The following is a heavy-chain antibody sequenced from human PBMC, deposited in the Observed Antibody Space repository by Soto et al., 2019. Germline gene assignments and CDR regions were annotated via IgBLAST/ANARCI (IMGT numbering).Heavy chain of an antibody. CDR3: ARPTIMGDFDY. V-gene: IGHV3-48*03. D-gene: IGHD3-16*01. Sequence: EVQLVESGGGLVQPGGSLRLSCAASGFTFSSYEMNWVRKAPGKGLEWVSYISSSGSTIYYADSVKGRFTISRDNAKNSLYLQMNSLRAEDTAVYYCARPTIMGDFDYWGQGTLVTVSS. CDR2: ISSSGSTI. CDR1: GFTFSSYE. J-gene: IGHJ4*02.